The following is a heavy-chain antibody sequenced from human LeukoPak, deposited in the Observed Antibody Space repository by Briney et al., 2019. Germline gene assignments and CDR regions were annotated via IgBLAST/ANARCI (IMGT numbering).Heavy chain of an antibody. V-gene: IGHV4-59*01. CDR3: ARSVEGYCSGDNCYYYYYYMDV. CDR2: IYYSGST. J-gene: IGHJ6*03. CDR1: GGSISSYY. D-gene: IGHD2-15*01. Sequence: PSETLSLTCTVSGGSISSYYWSWIRQPPGKGLEWIGYIYYSGSTNYNPSLKSRVTISVDTSKNQFSLKLSSVTAADTAVYYCARSVEGYCSGDNCYYYYYYMDVWGKGTTVTVSS.